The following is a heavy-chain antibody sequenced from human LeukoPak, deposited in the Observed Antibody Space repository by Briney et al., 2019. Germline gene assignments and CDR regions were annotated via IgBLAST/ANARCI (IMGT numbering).Heavy chain of an antibody. CDR2: ISGSGGST. D-gene: IGHD6-19*01. CDR1: GFTFSSYA. CDR3: ATPGVWYSSGWFPLDY. Sequence: GGSLRLSCAPSGFTFSSYAMSWVRQAPGKGLEWVSAISGSGGSTYYADSVKGRFTISRDNSKNTLYLQMNSLRAEDTAVYYCATPGVWYSSGWFPLDYWGQGTLVTVSS. J-gene: IGHJ4*02. V-gene: IGHV3-23*01.